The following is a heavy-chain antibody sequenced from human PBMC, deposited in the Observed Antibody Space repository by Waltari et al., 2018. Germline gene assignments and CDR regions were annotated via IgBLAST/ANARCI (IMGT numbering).Heavy chain of an antibody. Sequence: QVQLQESGPGLVKPSQTLSLTCPVSGGSISSGSYYRSWIRQPAGKGLEWIGRIYTSRSTNYNPSLKSRVTISVDTSKNQFSLKLSSVTAADTAVYYCARLYYDFWSGYYDNGFDPWGQGTLVTVSS. CDR1: GGSISSGSYY. CDR2: IYTSRST. J-gene: IGHJ5*02. D-gene: IGHD3-3*01. CDR3: ARLYYDFWSGYYDNGFDP. V-gene: IGHV4-61*02.